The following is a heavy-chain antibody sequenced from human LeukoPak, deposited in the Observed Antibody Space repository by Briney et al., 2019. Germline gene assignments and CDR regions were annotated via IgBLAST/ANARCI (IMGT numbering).Heavy chain of an antibody. Sequence: ASVKVSCKASGYTFTSYGISWVRQAPGQGLEWMGWISAYNGNTNYAQKFQGRVTITADKSTSTAYMELSSLRSEDTAVYYCGLAVVVVAATQFDYWGQGTLVTVSS. V-gene: IGHV1-18*01. D-gene: IGHD2-15*01. CDR2: ISAYNGNT. CDR3: GLAVVVVAATQFDY. CDR1: GYTFTSYG. J-gene: IGHJ4*02.